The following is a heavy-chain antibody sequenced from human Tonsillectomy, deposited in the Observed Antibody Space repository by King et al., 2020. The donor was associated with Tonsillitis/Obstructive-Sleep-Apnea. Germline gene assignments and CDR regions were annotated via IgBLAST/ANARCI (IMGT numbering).Heavy chain of an antibody. D-gene: IGHD2-2*02. CDR1: GFTFSSYA. J-gene: IGHJ4*02. Sequence: VQLVESGGGVVQPGRSLRLSCAASGFTFSSYAMHWVRQAPGKGLEGVAVISYDGSNKYYADSVKGRFTISRDNSKNTLYLQMNSLRAEDTAVYYCARDPRPYCSSTSCYTLDYWGQGTLVTVSS. CDR3: ARDPRPYCSSTSCYTLDY. CDR2: ISYDGSNK. V-gene: IGHV3-30*04.